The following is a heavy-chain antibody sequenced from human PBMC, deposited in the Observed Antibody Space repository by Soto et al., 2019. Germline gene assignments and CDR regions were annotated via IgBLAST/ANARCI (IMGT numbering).Heavy chain of an antibody. J-gene: IGHJ4*02. CDR1: GVSMSSGGYY. Sequence: SETLSLTCTVSGVSMSSGGYYWSWIRQLPGKGLEWVGYIYYSGNTYYNPSLKSRVSMSVDTSKNQLSLNLSSVTAADTAMYYCTSSIFGVIMVVDYRGVRPLVPVSS. V-gene: IGHV4-31*03. CDR3: TSSIFGVIMVVDY. D-gene: IGHD3-3*01. CDR2: IYYSGNT.